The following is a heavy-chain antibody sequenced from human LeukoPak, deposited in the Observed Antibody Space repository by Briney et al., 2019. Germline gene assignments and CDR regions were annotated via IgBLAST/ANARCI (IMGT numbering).Heavy chain of an antibody. CDR1: GGTLSSYA. CDR2: IIPIFGTA. Sequence: SVKVSCKASGGTLSSYAISWVRQAPGQGLEWMGRIIPIFGTANYAQKFQGRVTITTDESTSTAYMELSSLRSGDTALYYCAAPIVATIPAVDYYYMDVWGKGTTVTVSS. D-gene: IGHD5-12*01. CDR3: AAPIVATIPAVDYYYMDV. V-gene: IGHV1-69*05. J-gene: IGHJ6*03.